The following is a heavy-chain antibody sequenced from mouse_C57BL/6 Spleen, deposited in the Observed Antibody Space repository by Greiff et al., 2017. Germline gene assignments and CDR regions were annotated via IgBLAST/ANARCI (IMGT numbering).Heavy chain of an antibody. Sequence: QVQLQQSGAELVKPGASVKLSCKASGYTFTEYTIHWVKQRSGQGLERIGWFYPGSGSIKYNEKFKDKATLTADKSYSTVYMELSRLTSEDSAVYFCARRERDYGNYEDYCDYWGQGTTLSDTS. CDR2: FYPGSGSI. D-gene: IGHD2-1*01. V-gene: IGHV1-62-2*01. CDR1: GYTFTEYT. J-gene: IGHJ2*01. CDR3: ARRERDYGNYEDYCDY.